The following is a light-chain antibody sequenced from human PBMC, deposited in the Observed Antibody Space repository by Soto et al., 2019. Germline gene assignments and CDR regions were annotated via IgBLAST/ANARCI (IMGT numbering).Light chain of an antibody. CDR1: QSVAGN. J-gene: IGKJ1*01. Sequence: EIVLTQSPGTLSVSPGGIATLSCRASQSVAGNLAWYQQKPGQAPRLLIYGASNRATGIPDRFSGSGSGTDFTLTISRLEPEDFAVYYCQQYGSSGTFGQGTKVDIK. CDR2: GAS. CDR3: QQYGSSGT. V-gene: IGKV3-20*01.